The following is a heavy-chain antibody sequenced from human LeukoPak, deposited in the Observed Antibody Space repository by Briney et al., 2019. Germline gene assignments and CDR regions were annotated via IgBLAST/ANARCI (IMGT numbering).Heavy chain of an antibody. CDR1: GFTVSDNF. V-gene: IGHV3-53*05. CDR2: IYSAAVGGSA. CDR3: ARENRHCSTISCPLDV. D-gene: IGHD2-2*01. J-gene: IGHJ6*04. Sequence: QPGGSLRLSCAASGFTVSDNFMSWVRQAPGKGLEWVSDIYSAAVGGSAHYADSVKGRFTISRDNSKNTVYLQMNSLGVEDTAVYFCARENRHCSTISCPLDVWGKGTTVTVSS.